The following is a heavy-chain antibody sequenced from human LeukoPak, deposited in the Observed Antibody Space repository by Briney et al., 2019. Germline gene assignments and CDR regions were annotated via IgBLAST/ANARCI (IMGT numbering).Heavy chain of an antibody. CDR3: ARDLDIVVIRAALRHYGMDV. D-gene: IGHD2-2*01. CDR1: GYSFTSYG. V-gene: IGHV1-18*01. Sequence: GASVKASCKASGYSFTSYGISWVRQAPGQGLEWMGWISPFNGNTNYVQKFQGRVTMTAETSTRTTYMELRSLTSDDTAVYYCARDLDIVVIRAALRHYGMDVWGQGTTVTVSS. J-gene: IGHJ6*02. CDR2: ISPFNGNT.